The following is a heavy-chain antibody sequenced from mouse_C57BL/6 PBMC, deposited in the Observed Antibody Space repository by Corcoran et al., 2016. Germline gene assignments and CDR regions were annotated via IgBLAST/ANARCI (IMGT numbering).Heavy chain of an antibody. J-gene: IGHJ2*01. CDR2: INPNNGGT. V-gene: IGHV1-26*01. D-gene: IGHD1-1*01. CDR3: ARRFITTVVPDY. Sequence: EVQLQQSGPELVKPGASVKISCKASGYTFTDYYMNWVKQSHGKSLEWIGDINPNNGGTSYNQKFKGKATLTVDKSSSTAYMELRSLTSEDSAVYYCARRFITTVVPDYWGQGTTLTVSS. CDR1: GYTFTDYY.